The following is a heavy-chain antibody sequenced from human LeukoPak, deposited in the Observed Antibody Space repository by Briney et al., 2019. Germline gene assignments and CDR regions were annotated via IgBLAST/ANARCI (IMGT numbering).Heavy chain of an antibody. Sequence: GGSLRLSCAASGFTFSSYAMHWVRQAPGKGLEWVAVISYDGSNKYYADSVKGRFTISRDSSKNTLYLQMNSLRAEDTAVYYCARTRRDDDYWGQGTLVTVSS. CDR1: GFTFSSYA. CDR2: ISYDGSNK. V-gene: IGHV3-30*04. J-gene: IGHJ4*02. CDR3: ARTRRDDDY.